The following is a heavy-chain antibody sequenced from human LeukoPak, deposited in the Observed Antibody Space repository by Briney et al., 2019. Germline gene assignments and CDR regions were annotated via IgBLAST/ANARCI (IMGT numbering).Heavy chain of an antibody. J-gene: IGHJ4*02. CDR1: GFTFSSNG. V-gene: IGHV3-23*01. CDR2: ITGSGGNT. CDR3: AKDLMVRGIRDFFDS. Sequence: GGTLRLSCAASGFTFSSNGMSWVRQAPGKGLEWVSSITGSGGNTYYADSVKSRFTISRDSSKSTLYLLMNNLRAEDTAVYYCAKDLMVRGIRDFFDSWGQGTLVTVSS. D-gene: IGHD3-10*01.